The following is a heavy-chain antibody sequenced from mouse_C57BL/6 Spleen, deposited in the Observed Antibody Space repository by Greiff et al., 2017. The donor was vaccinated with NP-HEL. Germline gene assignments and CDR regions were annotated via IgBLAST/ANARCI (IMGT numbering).Heavy chain of an antibody. V-gene: IGHV1-4*01. D-gene: IGHD3-2*02. J-gene: IGHJ3*01. CDR2: INPSSGYT. CDR1: GYTFTSYT. CDR3: ARSGGFPWFAY. Sequence: QVHVKQSGAELARPGASVKMSCKASGYTFTSYTMHWVKQRPGQGLEWIGYINPSSGYTKYNQKFKDKATLTADKSSSTAYMQLSSLTSEDSAVYYCARSGGFPWFAYWGQGTLVTVSA.